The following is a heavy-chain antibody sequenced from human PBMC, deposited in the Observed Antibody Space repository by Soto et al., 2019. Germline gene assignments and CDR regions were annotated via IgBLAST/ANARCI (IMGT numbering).Heavy chain of an antibody. D-gene: IGHD4-17*01. Sequence: PVGSLRLSCTASGFMFGSYWMTWVRHVPGKGLLWVANIKRDGSEKYYVDFVKGRFTISRDNADNSVFLDMNNLRVDDTATYYCARVRATDYEIDYWGQGALVTVSS. J-gene: IGHJ4*02. CDR1: GFMFGSYW. CDR3: ARVRATDYEIDY. CDR2: IKRDGSEK. V-gene: IGHV3-7*03.